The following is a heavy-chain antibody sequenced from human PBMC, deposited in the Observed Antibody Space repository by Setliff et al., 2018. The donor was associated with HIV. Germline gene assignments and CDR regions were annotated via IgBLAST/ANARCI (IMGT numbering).Heavy chain of an antibody. D-gene: IGHD5-18*01. Sequence: SETLSLTCTVSGYSISSGYYWGWIRLPPGKGLEWIGEIFHSGSPNYNPSLKSRLTISVDKSKNQFSLKLTSVTAADTAVYYCARVGLPYNSGRLDQWGQGSLVTVSS. J-gene: IGHJ4*02. CDR3: ARVGLPYNSGRLDQ. V-gene: IGHV4-38-2*02. CDR2: IFHSGSP. CDR1: GYSISSGYY.